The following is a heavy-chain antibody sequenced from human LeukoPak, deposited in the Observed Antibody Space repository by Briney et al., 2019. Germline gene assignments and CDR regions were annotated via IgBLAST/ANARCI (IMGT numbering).Heavy chain of an antibody. D-gene: IGHD5-24*01. CDR1: GDSVSSKSV. V-gene: IGHV6-1*01. J-gene: IGHJ4*02. CDR2: IYYRSKWSN. Sequence: SQTLSLTCAISGDSVSSKSVWNWIKQSPSRGLEWLGRIYYRSKWSNNYAVSVKSRITINPDTSKNQFSLQLSSVTAEDTAVYYCARGDQNFDYWGQGTLVTVSS. CDR3: ARGDQNFDY.